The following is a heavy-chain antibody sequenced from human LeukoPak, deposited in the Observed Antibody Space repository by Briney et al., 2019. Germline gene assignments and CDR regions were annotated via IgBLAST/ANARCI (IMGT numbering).Heavy chain of an antibody. CDR1: GYTFTGYY. Sequence: ASVKVSCKASGYTFTGYYMHWVRQAPGQGLEWMGWINPNSGGTNYAQKFRGRVTMTRDTSISTAYMELSRLRSDDTAAYYCARLGNIVATMEDDYWGQGTLVTVSS. CDR3: ARLGNIVATMEDDY. D-gene: IGHD5-12*01. V-gene: IGHV1-2*02. CDR2: INPNSGGT. J-gene: IGHJ4*02.